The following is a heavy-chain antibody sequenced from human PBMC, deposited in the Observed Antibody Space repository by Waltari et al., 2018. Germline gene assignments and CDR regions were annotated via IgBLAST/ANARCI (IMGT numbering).Heavy chain of an antibody. V-gene: IGHV4-59*01. CDR1: ARPFSSYY. CDR2: IYYSGST. Sequence: HVQLQELLPGLLKPSVTLSPTCTLSARPFSSYYLSCIPQPPGKGREWIGYIYYSGSTNYNTYLKSRVTISVETSKNQLSLKLSSVTAADTAVYYCARVLPRSAFDIWGQGTMVTVSS. CDR3: ARVLPRSAFDI. J-gene: IGHJ3*02.